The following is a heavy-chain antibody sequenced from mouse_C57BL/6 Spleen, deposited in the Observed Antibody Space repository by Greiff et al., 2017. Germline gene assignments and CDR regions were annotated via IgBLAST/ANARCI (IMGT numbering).Heavy chain of an antibody. Sequence: EVKLMESGGGLVKPGGSLKLSCAASGFTFSDYGMHWVRQAPEKGLEWVAYISSGSSTIYYADTVKGRFTISRDNAKNTLFLQMTSLRSEDTAMYYCARDGVWGTGTTVTVSS. J-gene: IGHJ1*03. CDR2: ISSGSSTI. V-gene: IGHV5-17*01. CDR1: GFTFSDYG. CDR3: ARDGV.